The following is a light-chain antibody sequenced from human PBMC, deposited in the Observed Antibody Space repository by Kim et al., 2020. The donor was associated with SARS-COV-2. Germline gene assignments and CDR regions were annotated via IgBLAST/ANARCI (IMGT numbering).Light chain of an antibody. Sequence: SYELTQPPSLSVSPGQTATITCSAEKLGEKYASWYQQRPGQSPILVIFQDNKRPSGIPERFSGSNSGNTATLTISGTQTMDKADYYCQAWYSSTVVFGGG. J-gene: IGLJ2*01. V-gene: IGLV3-1*01. CDR2: QDN. CDR1: KLGEKY. CDR3: QAWYSSTVV.